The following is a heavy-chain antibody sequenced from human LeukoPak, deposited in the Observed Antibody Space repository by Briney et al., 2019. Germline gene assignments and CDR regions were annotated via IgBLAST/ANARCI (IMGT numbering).Heavy chain of an antibody. CDR1: GFTFSSYD. Sequence: PGGSLRLSCAASGFTFSSYDMHWVRQATGKGLEWVSAIGTAGDTYYPGSVKGRFTISRENAKNSLYLQMNSLRAGDTAVYYCARVQSLDFRWYFDLWGRGTLVTVSS. CDR3: ARVQSLDFRWYFDL. J-gene: IGHJ2*01. V-gene: IGHV3-13*01. CDR2: IGTAGDT.